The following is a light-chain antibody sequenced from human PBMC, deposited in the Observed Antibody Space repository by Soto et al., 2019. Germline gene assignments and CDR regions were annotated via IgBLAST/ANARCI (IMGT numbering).Light chain of an antibody. CDR2: GAS. Sequence: EIVLTQSPCTLSLSAGERATLSCRASQSVSSNLAWYQQKPGQAPRLLIYGASTRATGIPARFSGSGSRTDFTLTISSLQPEDFATYYCQHFKSFPITFGQGTRLEI. V-gene: IGKV3-15*01. J-gene: IGKJ5*01. CDR1: QSVSSN. CDR3: QHFKSFPIT.